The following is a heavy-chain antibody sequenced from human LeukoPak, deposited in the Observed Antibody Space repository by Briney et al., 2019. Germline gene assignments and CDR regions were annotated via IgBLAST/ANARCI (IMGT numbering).Heavy chain of an antibody. CDR2: ILYDGNNK. D-gene: IGHD2/OR15-2a*01. CDR1: GFTFRNYA. V-gene: IGHV3-30*04. J-gene: IGHJ4*02. CDR3: ARGLNSMIDY. Sequence: PGRSLRLSCAASGFTFRNYAMHWVRQAPGKGLEWVAVILYDGNNKYYADSVKGRFTIPRDTSKNTLYLQMNSLRPEDTAVYYCARGLNSMIDYWGQGTLVTVSS.